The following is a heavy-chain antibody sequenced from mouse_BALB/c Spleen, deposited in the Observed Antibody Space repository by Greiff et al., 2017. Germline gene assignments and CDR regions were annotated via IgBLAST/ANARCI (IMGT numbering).Heavy chain of an antibody. CDR2: INHSYGGT. J-gene: IGHJ4*01. D-gene: IGHD2-14*01. V-gene: IGHV1S81*02. CDR1: GYTFTSDY. Sequence: QVQLQQSGAGLVKPWASVTLSCTASGYTFTSDYMYWVQQWPGQGLEWIGEINHSYGGTNFNEKFKSKATLTVDKSSSTAYMQLSSLTSEDSAVYYCTRSGYYRYDEPSGYAMDYWGQGTPVTVSS. CDR3: TRSGYYRYDEPSGYAMDY.